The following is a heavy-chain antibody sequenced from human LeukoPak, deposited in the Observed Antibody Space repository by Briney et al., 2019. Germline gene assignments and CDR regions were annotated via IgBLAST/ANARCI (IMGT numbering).Heavy chain of an antibody. CDR1: GYTFTSYG. V-gene: IGHV1-18*01. CDR2: ISAYNGNT. J-gene: IGHJ4*02. Sequence: ASVKVSCKASGYTFTSYGISWVRQAPGQGLEWMGWISAYNGNTNYAQKLQGRVTMTTDTTTSTAYMELRSLRSDDTAVYYCARITRELLAFDYWGQGTLVTVSS. D-gene: IGHD1-26*01. CDR3: ARITRELLAFDY.